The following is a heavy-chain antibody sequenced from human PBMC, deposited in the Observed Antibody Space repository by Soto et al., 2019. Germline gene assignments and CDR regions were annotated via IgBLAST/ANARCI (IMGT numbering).Heavy chain of an antibody. J-gene: IGHJ4*02. Sequence: EVPLVESGGALVKPGGSLTLSCAASGFTFNSAWMTWVRQAPGKVLEWVGRIKSWSDGGRVDTAAPVKGRLTISRDDSKNTFYLQMNSLKSEDTAVYYCTTWRREKSCTSVSCYGDGAYWRQGTLVTVSS. V-gene: IGHV3-15*02. CDR2: IKSWSDGGRV. CDR1: GFTFNSAW. CDR3: TTWRREKSCTSVSCYGDGAY. D-gene: IGHD2-2*01.